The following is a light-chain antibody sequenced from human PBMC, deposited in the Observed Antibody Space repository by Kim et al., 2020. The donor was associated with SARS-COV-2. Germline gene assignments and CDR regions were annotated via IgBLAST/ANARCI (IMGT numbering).Light chain of an antibody. Sequence: SASIGDRVPITCRVRQGISNYLAWFQQRPGKAPKSLIYAASSLQSWVPSKFSGGGFGTDFTLTISSLQPEDIATYYCQQYGGYPYTFGQGTTLEI. CDR3: QQYGGYPYT. CDR2: AAS. J-gene: IGKJ2*01. CDR1: QGISNY. V-gene: IGKV1-16*02.